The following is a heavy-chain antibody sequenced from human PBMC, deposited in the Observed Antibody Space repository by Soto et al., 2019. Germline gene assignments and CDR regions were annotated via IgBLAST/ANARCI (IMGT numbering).Heavy chain of an antibody. J-gene: IGHJ5*02. CDR1: GGTFSSYA. CDR3: AREEGYCSGGSCYRGWFDP. Sequence: SVKVSCKASGGTFSSYAISWVRQAPGQGPEWMGGIIPIFGTANYAQKFQGRVTITADESTSTAYMELSSLRSEDTAVYYCAREEGYCSGGSCYRGWFDPWGQGTLVTVSS. V-gene: IGHV1-69*13. D-gene: IGHD2-15*01. CDR2: IIPIFGTA.